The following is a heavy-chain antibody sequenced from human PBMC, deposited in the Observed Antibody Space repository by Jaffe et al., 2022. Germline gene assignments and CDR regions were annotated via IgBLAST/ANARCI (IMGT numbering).Heavy chain of an antibody. J-gene: IGHJ6*03. V-gene: IGHV4-34*01. Sequence: QVQLQQWGAGLLKPSETLSLTCAVYGGSFSGYYWSWIRQPPGKGLEWIGEINHSGSTNYNPSLKSRVTISVDTSKNQFSLKLSSVTAADTAVYYCARVYYDFWSGYYGYYYYMDVWGKGTTVTVSS. D-gene: IGHD3-3*01. CDR3: ARVYYDFWSGYYGYYYYMDV. CDR1: GGSFSGYY. CDR2: INHSGST.